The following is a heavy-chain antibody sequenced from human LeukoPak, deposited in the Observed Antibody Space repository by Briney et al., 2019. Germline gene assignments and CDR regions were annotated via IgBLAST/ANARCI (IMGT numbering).Heavy chain of an antibody. V-gene: IGHV3-13*04. Sequence: PGGSLRLSCAASGFTFSSYDMHWVRQGTAKGLEWVSAIGTAGDTYYPGSVKGRLTTSRENAKNSLYLQMNSLRVGDTAVYYCARGRGWGTFDIWGQGTMVTVSS. CDR3: ARGRGWGTFDI. J-gene: IGHJ3*02. CDR2: IGTAGDT. CDR1: GFTFSSYD. D-gene: IGHD3-10*01.